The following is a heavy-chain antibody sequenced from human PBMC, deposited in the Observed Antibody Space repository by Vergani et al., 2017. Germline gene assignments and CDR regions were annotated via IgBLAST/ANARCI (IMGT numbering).Heavy chain of an antibody. CDR1: GFTFSSHA. Sequence: EVQLLQSEGAVVQPGGSLRLSCVASGFTFSSHAMRWVRQGHGPGLEWVSSIKNTGDSTHYADSVKGRFTISRDTSKNTLYLQMNSLRVEDTAVYYCAGFLEWLTDYYYYYMDVWGKGTTVTVSS. V-gene: IGHV3-23*01. J-gene: IGHJ6*03. CDR2: IKNTGDST. D-gene: IGHD3-3*01. CDR3: AGFLEWLTDYYYYYMDV.